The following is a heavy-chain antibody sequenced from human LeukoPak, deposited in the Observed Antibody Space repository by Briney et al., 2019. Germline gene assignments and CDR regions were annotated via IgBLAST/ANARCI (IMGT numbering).Heavy chain of an antibody. J-gene: IGHJ6*03. Sequence: GGSLRLSCETSGFNPRHYWMTWVRQAPGKGLEWVANVKADGRETYYVDSVKGRFTISRDNAKNSLYLQMNSLRAEDTAVYYCARDFADLLFYYYYYMDVWGKGTTVTVSS. CDR2: VKADGRET. CDR3: ARDFADLLFYYYYYMDV. D-gene: IGHD2-15*01. CDR1: GFNPRHYW. V-gene: IGHV3-7*01.